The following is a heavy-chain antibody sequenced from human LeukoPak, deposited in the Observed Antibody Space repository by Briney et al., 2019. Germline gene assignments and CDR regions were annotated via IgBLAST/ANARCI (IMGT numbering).Heavy chain of an antibody. V-gene: IGHV3-30*04. J-gene: IGHJ4*02. Sequence: GGSLRLSCAASGFTFFTYSMHWVRQAPGKGLEWVAVISYDGNTKNYADSVKGRFTISRDNSKDTLYLQLNSLRAEDTAVYYCAKDIDWKDYGDYGGQDYWGQGTLVTVSS. D-gene: IGHD4-17*01. CDR3: AKDIDWKDYGDYGGQDY. CDR2: ISYDGNTK. CDR1: GFTFFTYS.